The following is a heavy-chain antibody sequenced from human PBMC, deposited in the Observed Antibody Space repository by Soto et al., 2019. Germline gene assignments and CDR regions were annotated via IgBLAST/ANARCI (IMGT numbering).Heavy chain of an antibody. CDR1: GFTFSTYT. D-gene: IGHD1-26*01. CDR3: VREDGIVGANSAFDY. V-gene: IGHV3-21*01. CDR2: INGRGNYI. Sequence: EVQVVESGGDLVKPGGSLRLSCASSGFTFSTYTMNWVRQAPGKGLEWVSSINGRGNYIYYADSVKGRFTISRDNAKNSLYLQTDRLRAEDTALYYCVREDGIVGANSAFDYWGLGALVTVSS. J-gene: IGHJ4*02.